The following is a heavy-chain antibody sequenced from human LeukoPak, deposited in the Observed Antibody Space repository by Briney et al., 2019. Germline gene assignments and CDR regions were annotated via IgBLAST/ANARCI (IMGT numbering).Heavy chain of an antibody. V-gene: IGHV4-31*03. CDR2: IYYSGST. D-gene: IGHD3/OR15-3a*01. Sequence: SETLSLTCTVSGGSISSGGYYWSWIRQHPGKGLEWIGYIYYSGSTYYNPSLKSRVTISVDTSKNQFSLKLSSVTAADTAVYYCARDRTGYCDYWGQGTLVTVSS. CDR1: GGSISSGGYY. CDR3: ARDRTGYCDY. J-gene: IGHJ4*02.